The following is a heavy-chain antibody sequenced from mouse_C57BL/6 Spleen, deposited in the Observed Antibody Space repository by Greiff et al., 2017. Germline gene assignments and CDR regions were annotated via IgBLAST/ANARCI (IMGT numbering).Heavy chain of an antibody. CDR3: AREGTVVATPFSYAMDY. CDR1: GYTFTDYY. V-gene: IGHV1-76*01. J-gene: IGHJ4*01. Sequence: VQLQQSGAELVRPGASVKLSCKASGYTFTDYYINWVKQRPGQGLEWIARIYPGSGNTYYNEKFKGKATLTAEKSSSTAYMQLSSLTSEDSAVYFCAREGTVVATPFSYAMDYWGQGTSVTVSS. CDR2: IYPGSGNT. D-gene: IGHD1-1*01.